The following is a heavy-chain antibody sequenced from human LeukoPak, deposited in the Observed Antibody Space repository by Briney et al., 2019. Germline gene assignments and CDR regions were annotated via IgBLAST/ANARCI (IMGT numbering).Heavy chain of an antibody. J-gene: IGHJ4*02. CDR3: ARSPTKRVPEDY. D-gene: IGHD2-2*01. CDR2: IFHSGST. Sequence: PSETLSLTCAVSSGSIFRSNWWSWVRQPPGKGLEWIGQIFHSGSTSYSPSLKSRVTISVDKSKNQFSLRLTSVTAADTAVYYCARSPTKRVPEDYWGQGTLVTVSS. CDR1: SGSIFRSNW. V-gene: IGHV4-4*02.